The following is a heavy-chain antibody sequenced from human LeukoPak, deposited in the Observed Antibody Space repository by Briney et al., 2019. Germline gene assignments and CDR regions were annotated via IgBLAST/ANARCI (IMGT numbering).Heavy chain of an antibody. CDR1: GFTFSGSA. Sequence: GGSLRLSCAASGFTFSGSAMHWVRQASGKGLEWVGRFKSKANSYATAYAASVKGRFTISRDDSKNTAYLQMNSLKTEDTAVYYCTRLTVTFGGVIDDYWGQGTLVTVSS. D-gene: IGHD3-16*02. V-gene: IGHV3-73*01. CDR3: TRLTVTFGGVIDDY. CDR2: FKSKANSYAT. J-gene: IGHJ4*02.